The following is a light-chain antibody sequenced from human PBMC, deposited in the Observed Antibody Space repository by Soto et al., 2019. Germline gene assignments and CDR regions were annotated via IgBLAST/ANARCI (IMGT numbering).Light chain of an antibody. CDR2: GAS. J-gene: IGKJ1*01. V-gene: IGKV3-15*01. Sequence: EIVMTQSPATLSVSPGEGATLSCRASQSINSNLAWYQQNPGQAPRLLIYGASTRATGILARFSGSGSGTEFTLTISSLQSEDFAVYYCQQYNDWPETFGQGTKVEIK. CDR3: QQYNDWPET. CDR1: QSINSN.